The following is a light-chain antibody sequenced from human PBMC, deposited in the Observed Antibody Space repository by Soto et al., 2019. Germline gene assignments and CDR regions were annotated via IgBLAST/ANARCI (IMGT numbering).Light chain of an antibody. J-gene: IGLJ1*01. CDR2: SNN. CDR1: SSNTGSNT. V-gene: IGLV1-44*01. CDR3: AAWDDSLNGDYV. Sequence: QSVLTQPPSASGTPGQRATIPCPGSSSNTGSNTVNWYQQLPGTAPKLLIYSNNQRPSGVPDRFSGSKSGTSASLAISGLQSEDEADYYCAAWDDSLNGDYVFGTGTKVTVL.